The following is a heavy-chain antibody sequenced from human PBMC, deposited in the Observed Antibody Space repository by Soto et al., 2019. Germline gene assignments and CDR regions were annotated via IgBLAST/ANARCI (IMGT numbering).Heavy chain of an antibody. CDR2: ISGSGGST. CDR3: AKSGRWWREPRHYYLYYMDF. D-gene: IGHD2-15*01. Sequence: PGGSLRLSCAASGFTFSSYAMSWVRQAPGKGLEWVSAISGSGGSTYYADSVKGRFTISRDNSKNPLHLQMNSLTAEDTAVYYWAKSGRWWREPRHYYLYYMDFWGKGTRVTVSS. J-gene: IGHJ6*03. CDR1: GFTFSSYA. V-gene: IGHV3-23*01.